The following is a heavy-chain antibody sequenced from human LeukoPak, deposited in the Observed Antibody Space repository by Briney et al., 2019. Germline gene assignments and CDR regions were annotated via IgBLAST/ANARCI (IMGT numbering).Heavy chain of an antibody. J-gene: IGHJ4*02. CDR3: ARVEGYDSSSWYVDY. D-gene: IGHD6-13*01. V-gene: IGHV1-18*04. Sequence: GASVKVSCKASGYTFTSYYMHWVRQAPGQGLEWMGWISAYNGNTNYAQKLQGRVTMTTDTSTSTAYMELRSLRSDDTAVYYCARVEGYDSSSWYVDYWGQGTLVTVSS. CDR1: GYTFTSYY. CDR2: ISAYNGNT.